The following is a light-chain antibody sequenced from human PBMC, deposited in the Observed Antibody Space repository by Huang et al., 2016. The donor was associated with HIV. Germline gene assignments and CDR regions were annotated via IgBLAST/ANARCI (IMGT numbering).Light chain of an antibody. CDR3: QQRISLGT. CDR1: ESVSSY. V-gene: IGKV3-11*01. Sequence: EIVLPQSPATLSLSPGEIATLSCRASESVSSYLSWYQQKHVQAPLLLIYDAYNRATGLPASVSGSGSGTDFTLTISSLEPEDCAVYYCQQRISLGTFGGGTKVEIK. J-gene: IGKJ4*01. CDR2: DAY.